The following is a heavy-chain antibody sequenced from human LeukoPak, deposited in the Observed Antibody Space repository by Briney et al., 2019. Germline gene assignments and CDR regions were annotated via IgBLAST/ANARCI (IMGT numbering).Heavy chain of an antibody. CDR3: ARERNQLTLPIDY. CDR2: ITSVGNTV. D-gene: IGHD1-1*01. Sequence: GGSLRLYCAASGFTFSSYTMDWVRQAPGKGLEWVSYITSVGNTVYYADSVKGRFTISRDNAKNSLYLQMNSLRDEDTAVYYCARERNQLTLPIDYWGQGTLVTVSS. V-gene: IGHV3-48*02. CDR1: GFTFSSYT. J-gene: IGHJ4*02.